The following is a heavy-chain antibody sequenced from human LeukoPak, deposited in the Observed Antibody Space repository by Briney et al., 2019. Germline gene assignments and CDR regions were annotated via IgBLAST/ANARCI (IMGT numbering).Heavy chain of an antibody. CDR1: GYSFTSYW. CDR2: IYPGDSDT. V-gene: IGHV5-51*01. J-gene: IGHJ3*02. D-gene: IGHD3-10*01. Sequence: GESLKISCKGSGYSFTSYWIGWVRQVPGKGLEWMGIIYPGDSDTRYSPSFQGQVTISADKSISTAYLQWSSLKASDTAMYYCARSGSRITMVRVIDAFDIWGQGTMVTVSS. CDR3: ARSGSRITMVRVIDAFDI.